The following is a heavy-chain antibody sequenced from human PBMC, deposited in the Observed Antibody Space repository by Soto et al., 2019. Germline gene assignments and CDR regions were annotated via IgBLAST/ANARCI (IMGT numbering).Heavy chain of an antibody. V-gene: IGHV4-59*08. Sequence: SETLSLTCTVSGGSISSYYWSWIRQPPGKGLEWIGYIYYSGSTNYNPSLKSRVTISVDPSNNQFSLKLSSVTAADMAVFYCARHGVSRVYYYYYMDVWGKGTTVTVSS. CDR2: IYYSGST. CDR3: ARHGVSRVYYYYYMDV. D-gene: IGHD6-13*01. CDR1: GGSISSYY. J-gene: IGHJ6*03.